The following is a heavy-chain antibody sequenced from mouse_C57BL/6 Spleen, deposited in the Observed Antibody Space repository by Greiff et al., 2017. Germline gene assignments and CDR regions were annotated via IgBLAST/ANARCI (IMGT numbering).Heavy chain of an antibody. V-gene: IGHV5-9*01. D-gene: IGHD2-1*01. CDR3: ARRGNYYGNYNPYFEY. J-gene: IGHJ2*01. Sequence: EVKLVESGGGLVKPGGSLKLSCAASGFTFSSYTMSWVRQTPEKRLAWVATISGGGGNTYYPDSVKGRFTISRDNAKNTLYLQMSSLRSEDTALYYCARRGNYYGNYNPYFEYWGQGTTLTVSS. CDR2: ISGGGGNT. CDR1: GFTFSSYT.